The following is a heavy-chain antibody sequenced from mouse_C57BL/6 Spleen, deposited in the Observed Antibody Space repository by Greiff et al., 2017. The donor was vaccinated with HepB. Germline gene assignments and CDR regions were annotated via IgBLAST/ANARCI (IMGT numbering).Heavy chain of an antibody. CDR2: IWGDGST. V-gene: IGHV2-3*01. Sequence: QVQLQQSGPGLVAPSQSLSITCTVSGFSFTSYGVSWVRQPPGKGLEWLGVIWGDGSTNYHSALISRLSISKDNSKIQVFLKLNRLQTDDTATYYCAKQEEYYGTSRAWFAYWGQGTLVTVSA. J-gene: IGHJ3*01. D-gene: IGHD1-1*01. CDR3: AKQEEYYGTSRAWFAY. CDR1: GFSFTSYG.